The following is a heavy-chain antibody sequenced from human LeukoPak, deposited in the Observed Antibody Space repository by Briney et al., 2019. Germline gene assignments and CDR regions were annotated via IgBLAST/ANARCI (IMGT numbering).Heavy chain of an antibody. V-gene: IGHV4-34*01. J-gene: IGHJ3*02. Sequence: PSETLFLTCAVYGGSLSGYYWSWIRQPPGKGLEWIGEINHSGSTNYNPSLKSRVTISVDTSKNQFSLKLSSVTAADTAVYYCAREPVGAPAKDAFDIWGQGTMVTVSS. CDR2: INHSGST. CDR3: AREPVGAPAKDAFDI. CDR1: GGSLSGYY. D-gene: IGHD1-26*01.